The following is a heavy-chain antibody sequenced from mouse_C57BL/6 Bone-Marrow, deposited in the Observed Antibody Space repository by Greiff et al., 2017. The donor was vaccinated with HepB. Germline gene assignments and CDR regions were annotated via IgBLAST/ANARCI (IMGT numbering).Heavy chain of an antibody. CDR2: IFPGSGST. V-gene: IGHV1-75*01. J-gene: IGHJ1*03. Sequence: QVQLQQSGPELVKPGASVKISCKASGYTFTDYYINWVKQRPGQGLEWIGWIFPGSGSTYYNEKFKGKATLTVDKSSSTAYMLLSSLTSEDSAVYFCSRWWIVATSYWYFDVWGTGTTVTVSS. D-gene: IGHD1-1*01. CDR3: SRWWIVATSYWYFDV. CDR1: GYTFTDYY.